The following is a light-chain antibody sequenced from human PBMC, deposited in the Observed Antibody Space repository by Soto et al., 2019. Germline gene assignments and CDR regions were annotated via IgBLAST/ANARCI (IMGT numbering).Light chain of an antibody. V-gene: IGKV1-5*01. J-gene: IGKJ5*01. CDR1: QSISSS. CDR3: QQYETFSGT. Sequence: DIQMTQSPSTLSASVGDRVTITCRASQSISSSLAWYQQRPGNAPSLLIYDASALPRGVPSRFSGSGSGTKFTLTIASLQPDDFATYYCQQYETFSGTFGPGTRLEIK. CDR2: DAS.